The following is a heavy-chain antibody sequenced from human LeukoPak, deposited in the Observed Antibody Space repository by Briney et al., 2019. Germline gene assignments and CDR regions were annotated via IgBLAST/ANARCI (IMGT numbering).Heavy chain of an antibody. CDR1: GFTCSEYY. D-gene: IGHD5-24*01. J-gene: IGHJ4*02. CDR2: ISSSGSSI. Sequence: GGSLRLSCAASGFTCSEYYMNWLRQTPGKGGEGVSYISSSGSSIYYTDSVKGRFTISRDNAKNSLYLQMNSLRAEDTAVYYCARGRDGYNWGNDYWGQGTLVTVSS. CDR3: ARGRDGYNWGNDY. V-gene: IGHV3-11*01.